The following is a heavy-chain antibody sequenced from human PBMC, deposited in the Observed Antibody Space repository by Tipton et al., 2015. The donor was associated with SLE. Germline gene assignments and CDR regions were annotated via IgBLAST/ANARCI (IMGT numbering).Heavy chain of an antibody. D-gene: IGHD1-1*01. J-gene: IGHJ4*02. CDR1: GGPISSYY. CDR3: AGGQLERRRFDY. CDR2: IYYSGST. V-gene: IGHV4-59*01. Sequence: LRLSCTVSGGPISSYYWSWIRQPPGKGLEWIGYIYYSGSTNYNPSLKSRVTISVDTSKNQFSLKLSSVTAADTAVYYCAGGQLERRRFDYWGQGTLVTVSS.